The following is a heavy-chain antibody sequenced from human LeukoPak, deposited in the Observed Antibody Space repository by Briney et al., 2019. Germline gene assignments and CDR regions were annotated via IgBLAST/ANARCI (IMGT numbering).Heavy chain of an antibody. CDR2: ISGSRGST. CDR1: GFTFSSYA. J-gene: IGHJ3*02. V-gene: IGHV3-23*01. Sequence: GGSLRLSCAASGFTFSSYAMSWVRRAPGKGLEWVSAISGSRGSTYYADSVKGRFTVSRDISKNTLYLQMNSLRAEDTAVYYCAKDNFDSSGTQYDAFDTWGQGTMVTVSS. D-gene: IGHD3-22*01. CDR3: AKDNFDSSGTQYDAFDT.